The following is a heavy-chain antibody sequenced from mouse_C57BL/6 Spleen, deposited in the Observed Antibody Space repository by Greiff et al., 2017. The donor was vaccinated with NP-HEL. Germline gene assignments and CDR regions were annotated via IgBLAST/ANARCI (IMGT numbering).Heavy chain of an antibody. CDR3: ARDSSGYVYAMDY. CDR1: GYTFTSYW. D-gene: IGHD3-2*02. V-gene: IGHV1-61*01. Sequence: QVQLQQPGAELVRPGSSVKLSCKASGYTFTSYWMDWVKQRPGQGLEWIGNIYPSDSETHYNQKFKDKATLTVDKSSSTAYMQLSSLTSEDSAVYYCARDSSGYVYAMDYWGQGTSVTVSS. J-gene: IGHJ4*01. CDR2: IYPSDSET.